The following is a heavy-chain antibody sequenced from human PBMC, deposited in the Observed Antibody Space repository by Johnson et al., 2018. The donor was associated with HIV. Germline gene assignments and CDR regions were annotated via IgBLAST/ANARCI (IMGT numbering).Heavy chain of an antibody. CDR2: INWNGGST. V-gene: IGHV3-20*04. CDR3: TTWTYYGAFDI. D-gene: IGHD1-26*01. Sequence: VQLVESGGGLVKPGGSLRLSCAASGFTFDDYGMTWVRQVPGKGLEWVSGINWNGGSTGYADSVKGRFTISRDNAKNSLYLQMNSLRGEDTALYYCTTWTYYGAFDIWGQGTMVTVSS. CDR1: GFTFDDYG. J-gene: IGHJ3*02.